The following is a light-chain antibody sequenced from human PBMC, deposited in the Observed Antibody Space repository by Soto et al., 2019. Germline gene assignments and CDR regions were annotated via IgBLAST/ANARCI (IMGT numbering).Light chain of an antibody. V-gene: IGKV1-39*01. CDR3: QQTYNSPET. J-gene: IGKJ1*01. CDR2: AAS. CDR1: QSIDNY. Sequence: DIQMTQSPSSLSASVGDRVTITCRASQSIDNYLNWFPQKPGNPPKLLIYAASILQSGVPSRFSGRGSGTDFTLTISSLQPEDFATYYCQQTYNSPETFGQGTKVEI.